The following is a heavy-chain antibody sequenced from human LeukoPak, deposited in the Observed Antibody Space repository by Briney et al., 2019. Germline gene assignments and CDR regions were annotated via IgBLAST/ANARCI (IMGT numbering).Heavy chain of an antibody. J-gene: IGHJ4*02. Sequence: GGSLRLSCAASGFTFTSYSMNWVRQAPGKGLEWVSTISGGGGSTYYADSVKGRFTISRDNSKNTLYLQMNSLRAEDTAVYYCAKARGGYGGPFDYWGQGTLVTVSS. CDR3: AKARGGYGGPFDY. CDR1: GFTFTSYS. V-gene: IGHV3-23*01. D-gene: IGHD3-22*01. CDR2: ISGGGGST.